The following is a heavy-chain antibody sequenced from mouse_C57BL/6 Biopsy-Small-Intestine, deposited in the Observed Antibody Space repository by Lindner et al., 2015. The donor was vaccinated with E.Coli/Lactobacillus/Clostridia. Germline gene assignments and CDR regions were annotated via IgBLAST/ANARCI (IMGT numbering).Heavy chain of an antibody. CDR1: GYTFSSYG. V-gene: IGHV1-74*01. CDR3: ARKYSSFWYGYAFDI. Sequence: SVKVSCKASGYTFSSYGISWVRQAPGQGLEWMGWISAYNGNTNYAQKFQGRVTMTEDTSTDTAYMELSSLRSEDTAVYYCARKYSSFWYGYAFDIWGQGTMVTVSS. CDR2: ISAYNGNT. J-gene: IGHJ3*01. D-gene: IGHD2-14*01.